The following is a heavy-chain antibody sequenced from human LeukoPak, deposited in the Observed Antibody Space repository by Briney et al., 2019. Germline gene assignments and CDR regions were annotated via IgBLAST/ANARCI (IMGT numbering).Heavy chain of an antibody. D-gene: IGHD6-13*01. J-gene: IGHJ4*02. CDR3: ARDRIAPAGSIIDY. V-gene: IGHV1-2*02. CDR2: IDPSSGGT. CDR1: GYTFANYG. Sequence: ASVKVSCMTYGYTFANYGISWVRQAPGQGLEWMGWIDPSSGGTNSAQKFQGRVTMARDTSITTVYMELSSLTSDDTAIYFCARDRIAPAGSIIDYWGQGTLVTVSS.